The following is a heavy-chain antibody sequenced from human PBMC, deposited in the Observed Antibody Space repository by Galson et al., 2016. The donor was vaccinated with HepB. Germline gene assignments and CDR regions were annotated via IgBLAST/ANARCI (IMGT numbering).Heavy chain of an antibody. J-gene: IGHJ6*02. CDR1: GFTFSSYG. CDR3: AREINWNSYGMDV. D-gene: IGHD1-1*01. Sequence: SLRLSCAASGFTFSSYGMHWVRQAPGKGLEWVEVIWNDGSKEYYADSVKGRFTISRDNSKNTLYLQMNSLRVENTAVYYRAREINWNSYGMDVWGQGTTVTVS. CDR2: IWNDGSKE. V-gene: IGHV3-33*01.